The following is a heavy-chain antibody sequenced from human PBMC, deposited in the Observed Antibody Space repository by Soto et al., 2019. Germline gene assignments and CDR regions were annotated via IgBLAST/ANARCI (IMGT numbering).Heavy chain of an antibody. Sequence: CAASGFTFSNAWMSWVRQAPGKGLEWVGRIKSKTDGGTTDYAAPVKGRFTISRDDSKNTLYLQMNSLKTEDTAVYYCTTKWLRLKIDYWGQGTLVTVSS. CDR3: TTKWLRLKIDY. CDR2: IKSKTDGGTT. V-gene: IGHV3-15*01. D-gene: IGHD5-12*01. CDR1: GFTFSNAW. J-gene: IGHJ4*02.